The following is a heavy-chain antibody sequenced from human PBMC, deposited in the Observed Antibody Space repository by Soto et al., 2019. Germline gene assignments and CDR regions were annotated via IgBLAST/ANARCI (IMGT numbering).Heavy chain of an antibody. CDR2: IYYSGST. CDR1: GGSVSSGSYY. Sequence: SETLSLTCTVSGGSVSSGSYYWSWIRQPPGKGLEWIGYIYYSGSTNYNPSLKSRVTISVDTSKNQFSLKLSSVTAADTAVYYCARDIDYWGQGTLVTVSS. J-gene: IGHJ4*02. CDR3: ARDIDY. V-gene: IGHV4-61*01.